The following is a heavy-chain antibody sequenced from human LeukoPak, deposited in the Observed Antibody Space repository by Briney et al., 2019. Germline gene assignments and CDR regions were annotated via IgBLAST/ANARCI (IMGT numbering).Heavy chain of an antibody. J-gene: IGHJ6*02. CDR3: ARSSPAARLFYYYYGMDV. V-gene: IGHV4-59*12. CDR2: IYYSGST. Sequence: PSETLSLTCTVSGGSISSYYWSWIRQPPGKGLEWIGYIYYSGSTNYNPSLKSRVTMSVDTSKDQFSLKLSSVTAADTAVYYCARSSPAARLFYYYYGMDVWGQGTTVTVSS. CDR1: GGSISSYY. D-gene: IGHD6-6*01.